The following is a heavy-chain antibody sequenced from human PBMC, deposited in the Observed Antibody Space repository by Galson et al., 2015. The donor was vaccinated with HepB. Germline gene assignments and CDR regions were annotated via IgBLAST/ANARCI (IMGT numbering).Heavy chain of an antibody. CDR1: GSTFSDYS. CDR3: ARATLRWFDP. D-gene: IGHD3-16*01. V-gene: IGHV3-11*01. Sequence: SLRLSCAASGSTFSDYSMTWIRQAPGKGLEWLSYASDSGTTTFYADSVRGRFTISRDNAKNSLYLRLNSLRADDTAVYYCARATLRWFDPWGQGTLVTVSS. J-gene: IGHJ5*02. CDR2: ASDSGTTT.